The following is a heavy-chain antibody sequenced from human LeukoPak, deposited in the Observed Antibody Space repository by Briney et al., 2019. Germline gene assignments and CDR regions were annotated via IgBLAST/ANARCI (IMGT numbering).Heavy chain of an antibody. CDR1: GGTFSSYA. CDR3: ATDPYYYGSGSYRTRNYGMDV. D-gene: IGHD3-10*01. J-gene: IGHJ6*02. CDR2: IIPIFGTA. V-gene: IGHV1-69*06. Sequence: SVKVSCTASGGTFSSYAISWVRQAPGQGLEWMGGIIPIFGTANYAQKFQGRVTMTEDTSTDTAYMELSSLRSEDTAVYYCATDPYYYGSGSYRTRNYGMDVWGQGTTVTVSS.